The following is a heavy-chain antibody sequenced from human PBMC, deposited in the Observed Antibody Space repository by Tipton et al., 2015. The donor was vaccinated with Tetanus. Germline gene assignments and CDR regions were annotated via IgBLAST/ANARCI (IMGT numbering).Heavy chain of an antibody. D-gene: IGHD3-10*01. CDR2: ISYSGST. CDR3: ARWGDASGSTNLYAFDI. V-gene: IGHV4-61*01. Sequence: TLSLTCSVSGGSVRSGSYHWNWIRQPPGKGLEWLAYISYSGSTNSNYSLKSRITISRDTSKNQFSLKMSSVTAADTAVYYCARWGDASGSTNLYAFDIWGQGTMVSVSS. CDR1: GGSVRSGSYH. J-gene: IGHJ3*02.